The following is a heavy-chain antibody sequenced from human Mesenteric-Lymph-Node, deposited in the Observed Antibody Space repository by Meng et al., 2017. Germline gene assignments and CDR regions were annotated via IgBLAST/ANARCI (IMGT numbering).Heavy chain of an antibody. Sequence: EVELVESGGGLVQPGESLRLSCAASGFTFNTYWMHWVRQVPGKGLGWVSRINEDGSSTSYADSVKGRFTISRDNAKNTLYLQMNSLRVEDTAVYYCARGYRDYWSQGTLVTVSS. CDR3: ARGYRDY. J-gene: IGHJ4*02. D-gene: IGHD1-14*01. CDR2: INEDGSST. CDR1: GFTFNTYW. V-gene: IGHV3-74*01.